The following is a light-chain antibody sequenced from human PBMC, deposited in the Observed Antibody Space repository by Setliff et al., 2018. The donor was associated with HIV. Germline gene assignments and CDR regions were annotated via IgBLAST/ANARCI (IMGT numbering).Light chain of an antibody. V-gene: IGLV2-23*01. Sequence: ALAQPASVSGSPGQSITISCTGTSSDVGSYNLVSWYQQHPGKAPKLMIYEGSKRPSGVSNRFSGSKSGNTASLTISGLQAEDEADYYCCSYAGSSTYVFGTGTKVTVL. J-gene: IGLJ1*01. CDR1: SSDVGSYNL. CDR2: EGS. CDR3: CSYAGSSTYV.